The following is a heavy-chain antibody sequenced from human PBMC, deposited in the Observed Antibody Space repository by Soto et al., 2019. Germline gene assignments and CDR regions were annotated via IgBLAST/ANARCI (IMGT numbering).Heavy chain of an antibody. D-gene: IGHD4-17*01. V-gene: IGHV1-2*02. CDR2: INPDSGDT. CDR3: VLQDYGDYLADYHGMDD. CDR1: GYTFSDYY. Sequence: GASVKVSCKASGYTFSDYYLNWVRQAPGQGLEWMGWINPDSGDTIYAQQFQGRVTMTRDTSSTTAYMELSRLRSDDTAVYYCVLQDYGDYLADYHGMDDWGQGITGTVFS. J-gene: IGHJ6*02.